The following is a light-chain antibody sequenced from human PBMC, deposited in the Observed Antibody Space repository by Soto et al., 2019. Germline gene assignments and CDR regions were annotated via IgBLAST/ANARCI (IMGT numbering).Light chain of an antibody. CDR3: SSYSSTSTPYV. CDR2: EVN. V-gene: IGLV2-14*01. J-gene: IGLJ1*01. Sequence: VLTQPASVSGSPGQSITISCTGTSSDVGSHNYVSWYQQHPGKAPKLIIFEVNSRPSGVSNRFSGSKSGSAASLTISGLQAEDEADYYCSSYSSTSTPYVFGGGTKVTV. CDR1: SSDVGSHNY.